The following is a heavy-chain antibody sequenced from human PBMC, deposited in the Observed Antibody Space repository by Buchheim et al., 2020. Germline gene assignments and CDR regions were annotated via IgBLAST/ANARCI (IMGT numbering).Heavy chain of an antibody. J-gene: IGHJ4*02. CDR1: GYSFIDYY. CDR2: INPNIGAT. D-gene: IGHD1-26*01. V-gene: IGHV1-2*06. Sequence: QVQLVQSGAEVKRPGASVKVSCRTSGYSFIDYYIHWVRQAPGQGLEWMGRINPNIGATDYARQFRGRATSTRDTSITTAYIEVTGLTFDDTALYYCARDRVGPTDYWGQG. CDR3: ARDRVGPTDY.